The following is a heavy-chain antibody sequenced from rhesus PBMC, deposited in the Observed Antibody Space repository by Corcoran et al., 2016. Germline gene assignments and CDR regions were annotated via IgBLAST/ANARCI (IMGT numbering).Heavy chain of an antibody. Sequence: DVQLVESGGGLVKPGGSLRLSCVASGFTFSRYDMHWFRQAPAKGLEWVEVISESGGTTYYADSVKGRFTISRDNAKNSLFLQMNSLRAEDTAVYYCTRVPSQCDYFDYWGQGVLVTVSS. J-gene: IGHJ4*01. V-gene: IGHV3-100*02. CDR3: TRVPSQCDYFDY. CDR2: ISESGGTT. D-gene: IGHD3-3*01. CDR1: GFTFSRYD.